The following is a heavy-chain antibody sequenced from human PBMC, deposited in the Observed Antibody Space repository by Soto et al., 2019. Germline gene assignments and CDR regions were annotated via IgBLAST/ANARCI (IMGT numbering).Heavy chain of an antibody. D-gene: IGHD3-3*01. CDR2: ISYDGNNQ. Sequence: QVQLVESGGGVVQPGGSLRLSCAASGFTFSSYVMHWVRQAPGKGLEWVAHISYDGNNQYYADSVKGRFTISRDNSKNKLYLQMSSLRVDDTAVYYCVVDGSHITSFGYGDYWGQGNLVTVSS. J-gene: IGHJ4*02. CDR1: GFTFSSYV. V-gene: IGHV3-30-3*01. CDR3: VVDGSHITSFGYGDY.